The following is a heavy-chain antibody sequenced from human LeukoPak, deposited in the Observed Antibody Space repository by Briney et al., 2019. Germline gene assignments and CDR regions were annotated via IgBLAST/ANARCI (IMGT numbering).Heavy chain of an antibody. Sequence: PSETLSLTSTVSGGSISSYYWSWIRQPPGKGLEWIGYIYYSGSTNYNPSLKSRVTISVDTSKNQFSLKLSSVTAADTAVYYCARHRFDYGSGSYYGYYYYYGMDVWGQGTTVTVSS. D-gene: IGHD3-10*01. V-gene: IGHV4-59*01. J-gene: IGHJ6*02. CDR2: IYYSGST. CDR1: GGSISSYY. CDR3: ARHRFDYGSGSYYGYYYYYGMDV.